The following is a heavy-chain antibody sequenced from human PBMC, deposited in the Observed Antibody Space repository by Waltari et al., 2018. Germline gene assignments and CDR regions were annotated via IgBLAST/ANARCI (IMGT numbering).Heavy chain of an antibody. CDR1: GFSFSSYW. V-gene: IGHV3-74*01. CDR3: TRVNWDY. Sequence: VQLVESGGRWVQPGGSVRLSCEAPGFSFSSYWMHWVRQAPGKGLVWVARVNIDGTGTDYADSVKGRFAISRDNAENTLYLQMNNLRAEDTGIYYCTRVNWDYWGQGTLVTVSS. CDR2: VNIDGTGT. J-gene: IGHJ4*02.